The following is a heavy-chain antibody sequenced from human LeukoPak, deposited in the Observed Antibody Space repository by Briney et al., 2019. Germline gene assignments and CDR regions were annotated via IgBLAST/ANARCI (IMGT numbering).Heavy chain of an antibody. CDR1: GFTFSSYW. CDR3: VRGRGSYGWFDP. J-gene: IGHJ5*02. D-gene: IGHD3-10*01. Sequence: GGSLRLSCAGSGFTFSSYWMTWVRQAPGKGLDWVASVKQDGSEKYYVDSVKGRFTISRDDAKNTVDLQMNSLRGEDTAVYYCVRGRGSYGWFDPWGQGTLVTVSS. V-gene: IGHV3-7*01. CDR2: VKQDGSEK.